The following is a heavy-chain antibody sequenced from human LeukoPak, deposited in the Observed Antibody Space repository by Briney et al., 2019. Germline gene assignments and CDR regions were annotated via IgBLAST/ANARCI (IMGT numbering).Heavy chain of an antibody. CDR3: ARERMVRGIYYYYMDV. J-gene: IGHJ6*03. CDR1: GGTFSSYA. V-gene: IGHV1-69*06. CDR2: IIPIFGTA. D-gene: IGHD3-10*01. Sequence: ASVKVSCKASGGTFSSYAISWVRQAPGQGLEWMGRIIPIFGTANYAQKFQGRVTITADKSTSTAYMELSSLRSEDTAVYYCARERMVRGIYYYYMDVWGKGTTVTVSS.